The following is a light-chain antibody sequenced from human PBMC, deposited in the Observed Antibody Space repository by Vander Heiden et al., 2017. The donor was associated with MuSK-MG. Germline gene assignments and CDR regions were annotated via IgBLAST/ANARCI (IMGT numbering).Light chain of an antibody. J-gene: IGKJ4*01. CDR3: QQDDSYPLT. V-gene: IGKV1-8*01. Sequence: AIRMTPSPSSFSASTGDRVTITCRASQGISSYLAWYQQKPGKAPKLLIYAASTLQSGVPSRFSGSGSGTDFTLTISCLQSEDFATYYCQQDDSYPLTFGGGTKVEIK. CDR2: AAS. CDR1: QGISSY.